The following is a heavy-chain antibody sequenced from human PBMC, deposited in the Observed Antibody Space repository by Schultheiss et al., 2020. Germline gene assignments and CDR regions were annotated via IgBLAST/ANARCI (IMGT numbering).Heavy chain of an antibody. V-gene: IGHV4-39*02. CDR2: IYYSGST. CDR3: ARDPYGGSYPHFDY. J-gene: IGHJ4*02. D-gene: IGHD1-26*01. Sequence: SQTLSLTCTVSGGSISSSSYYWGWIRQPPGKGLEWIGSIYYSGSTYYNPSLKSRVTISVDTSKNQFSLKLSSVTAADTAVYYCARDPYGGSYPHFDYWGQGTLVTVSS. CDR1: GGSISSSSYY.